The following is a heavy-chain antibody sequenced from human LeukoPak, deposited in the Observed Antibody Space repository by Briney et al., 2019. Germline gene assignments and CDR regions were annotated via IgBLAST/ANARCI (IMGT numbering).Heavy chain of an antibody. V-gene: IGHV4-30-4*08. D-gene: IGHD1-26*01. CDR1: GGSISSGDYY. Sequence: PSQTLSLTCTVSGGSISSGDYYWSWIRQPPGKGLEWIGHIYYSGSTYYNPSLKSRVTMSVDTSKNQFSLKLSSVTAADTAVYYCARETGGIGSATFDYWGQGTLVTVSS. J-gene: IGHJ4*02. CDR2: IYYSGST. CDR3: ARETGGIGSATFDY.